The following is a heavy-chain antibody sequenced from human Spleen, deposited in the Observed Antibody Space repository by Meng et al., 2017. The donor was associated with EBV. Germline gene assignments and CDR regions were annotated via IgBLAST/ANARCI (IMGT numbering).Heavy chain of an antibody. V-gene: IGHV7-4-1*02. CDR3: ARQGRSDYYDSSGSDY. CDR1: GYTFTNYD. D-gene: IGHD3-22*01. J-gene: IGHJ4*02. Sequence: QVPVVQSGSELKKPGASVKVSCKASGYTFTNYDMNWVRQAPGQGLEWMGWTNTNTGNPTYAQGFTGRFVFSLDTSVGTAYLQISSLKAEDTAVYYCARQGRSDYYDSSGSDYWGQGTLVTVSS. CDR2: TNTNTGNP.